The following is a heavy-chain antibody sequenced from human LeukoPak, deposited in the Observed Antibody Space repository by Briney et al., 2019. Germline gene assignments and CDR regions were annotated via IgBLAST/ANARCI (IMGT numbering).Heavy chain of an antibody. CDR3: ARQDFWSGYYYFDY. J-gene: IGHJ4*02. Sequence: PSETLSLTCTVSGGSISDSSSYWGWIRQPPGKGLEWVASIYYSGSTYYNPSLKSRVTISVDTSKNQFSLKLSSVTAADTAVYYCARQDFWSGYYYFDYWGQGTLVTVSS. V-gene: IGHV4-39*01. D-gene: IGHD3-3*01. CDR1: GGSISDSSSY. CDR2: IYYSGST.